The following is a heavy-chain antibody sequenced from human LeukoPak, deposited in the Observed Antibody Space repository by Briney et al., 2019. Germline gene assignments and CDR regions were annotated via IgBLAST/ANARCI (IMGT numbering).Heavy chain of an antibody. J-gene: IGHJ5*02. CDR2: INHSGST. Sequence: SETLSLTCAVYGGSFSGYYWSWIRQPPGKGLEWIGEINHSGSTNYNPSLKSRVTISVDTSKNQFSLKLSSVTAADTAVYYCAKGAGPPWFDPWGQGTLVTVSS. CDR1: GGSFSGYY. D-gene: IGHD6-19*01. CDR3: AKGAGPPWFDP. V-gene: IGHV4-34*01.